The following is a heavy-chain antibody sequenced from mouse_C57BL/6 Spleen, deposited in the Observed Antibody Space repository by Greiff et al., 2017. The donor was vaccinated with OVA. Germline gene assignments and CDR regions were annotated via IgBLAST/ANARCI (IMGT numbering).Heavy chain of an antibody. V-gene: IGHV1-80*01. CDR3: ARGGAAQATYFDY. D-gene: IGHD3-2*02. J-gene: IGHJ2*01. CDR1: GYAFSSYW. CDR2: IYPGDGDT. Sequence: QVQLQQSGAELVKPGASVKISCKASGYAFSSYWMNWVKQRPGKGLEWIGQIYPGDGDTNYNGKFKGKATLTADKSSSTAYMQLSSLTSEDSAVYFCARGGAAQATYFDYWGQGTTLTVSS.